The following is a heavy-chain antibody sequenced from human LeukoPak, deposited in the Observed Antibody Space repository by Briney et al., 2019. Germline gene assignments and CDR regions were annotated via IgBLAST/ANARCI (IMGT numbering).Heavy chain of an antibody. V-gene: IGHV4-31*03. D-gene: IGHD3-22*01. CDR3: ARGPDSSGYYYFDF. Sequence: SQTLSLTCTVSGGSISSGGYYWSWIRQHPGKGLEWIGYIYYSGSTYYNPSLKSRVTISVDTSKNQFSLKLSSVTAADTAVYYCARGPDSSGYYYFDFWGQGTLVTVSS. J-gene: IGHJ4*02. CDR2: IYYSGST. CDR1: GGSISSGGYY.